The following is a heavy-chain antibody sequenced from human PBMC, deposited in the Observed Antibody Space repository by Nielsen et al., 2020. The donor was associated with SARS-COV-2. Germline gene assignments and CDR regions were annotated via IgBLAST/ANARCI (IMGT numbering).Heavy chain of an antibody. V-gene: IGHV3-30*18. CDR1: GFTFSSYG. CDR3: AKGGGRQWLVHGY. D-gene: IGHD6-19*01. CDR2: ISYDGSNK. J-gene: IGHJ4*02. Sequence: GESLKISCAASGFTFSSYGMHWVRQAPGKGLEWVAVISYDGSNKYYADFVKGRFTISRDNSKNTLYLQMNSLRAEDTAVYYCAKGGGRQWLVHGYWGQGTLVTVSS.